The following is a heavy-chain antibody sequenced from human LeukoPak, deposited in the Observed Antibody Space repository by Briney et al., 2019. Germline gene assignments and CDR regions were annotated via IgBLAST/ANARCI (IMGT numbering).Heavy chain of an antibody. V-gene: IGHV3-23*01. Sequence: GGSLRLSCAASGFTFSSYAMSGVRQAPGKGLEWVSAISGSGGSTYYADSVKGRFTISRDNSKNTLYLQMNSLRAEDTAVYYCTKIIGSGSGRDIWGQGTMVTVSS. J-gene: IGHJ3*02. CDR3: TKIIGSGSGRDI. CDR2: ISGSGGST. CDR1: GFTFSSYA. D-gene: IGHD3-10*01.